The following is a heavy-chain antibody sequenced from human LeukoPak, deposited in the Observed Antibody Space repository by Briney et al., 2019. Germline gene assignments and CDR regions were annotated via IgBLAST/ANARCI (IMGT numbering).Heavy chain of an antibody. Sequence: PGGSLRLSCAASAFSFSSYARSRVRQAPGKGLGWVSAISGSGGSTYYADSVKGRFTISRDNSKNTLYLQMNSMRAEDTAVSYCAKKPGHYYDSSGYSREYYFDYWGQGTLVTVSS. J-gene: IGHJ4*02. CDR2: ISGSGGST. D-gene: IGHD3-22*01. CDR1: AFSFSSYA. V-gene: IGHV3-23*01. CDR3: AKKPGHYYDSSGYSREYYFDY.